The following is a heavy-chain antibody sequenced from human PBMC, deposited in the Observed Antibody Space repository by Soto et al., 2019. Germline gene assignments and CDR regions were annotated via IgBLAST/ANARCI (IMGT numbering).Heavy chain of an antibody. CDR1: GCSISSYGYY. V-gene: IGHV4-31*03. CDR2: IYYSGST. CDR3: ARASDGFGELFSFGP. J-gene: IGHJ5*02. D-gene: IGHD3-10*01. Sequence: TLSLTCTVSGCSISSYGYYWSWIRQHPGKGLEWIGYIYYSGSTYYNPSLKSRVTISVDTSKNQFSLKLSPVTAADTAVYYCARASDGFGELFSFGPWGQGTLVTVSS.